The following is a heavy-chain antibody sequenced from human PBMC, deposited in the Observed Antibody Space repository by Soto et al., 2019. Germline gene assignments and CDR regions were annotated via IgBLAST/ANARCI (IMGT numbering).Heavy chain of an antibody. CDR2: IDVGNGNK. J-gene: IGHJ4*02. CDR3: ARSNSGSCFWTRADYCDY. V-gene: IGHV1-3*01. CDR1: GYTFPHYA. D-gene: IGHD1-26*01. Sequence: QVQLVQSGAEVREPGASVKMSCKASGYTFPHYAMHWVRQAPGQRLEWMGWIDVGNGNKKYSQKFQGRVTITSDTFETTAYMELSSLGSEDTAGYYCARSNSGSCFWTRADYCDYWGLGTLVTVSS.